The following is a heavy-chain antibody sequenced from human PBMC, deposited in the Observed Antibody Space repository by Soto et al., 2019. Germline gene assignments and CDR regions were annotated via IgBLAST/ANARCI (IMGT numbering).Heavy chain of an antibody. J-gene: IGHJ4*03. CDR3: ARVLSGSGTYYLDY. CDR2: IYSGGST. V-gene: IGHV3-53*05. CDR1: GFTVSSNY. Sequence: GGSLRLSCAASGFTVSSNYMSWVRQAPGKGLEWVSVIYSGGSTYYADSVKGRFTISKDNSKNTLYLQMNSLRTEDTAVYYCARVLSGSGTYYLDYWCQGTTVTVSS. D-gene: IGHD6-19*01.